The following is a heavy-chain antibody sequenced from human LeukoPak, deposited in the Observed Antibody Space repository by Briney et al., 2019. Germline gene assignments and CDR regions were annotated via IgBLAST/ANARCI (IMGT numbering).Heavy chain of an antibody. V-gene: IGHV4-39*01. CDR1: GGSISSSSYY. CDR2: IYYSGST. CDR3: ARQADGMFEYSSSPYFDY. J-gene: IGHJ4*02. Sequence: SETLSLTCTVSGGSISSSSYYWGWIRQPPGKGLEWIGSIYYSGSTYYNPSLKSRVTISVDTSKNQFSLKLSSVTAADTAVYYCARQADGMFEYSSSPYFDYWGQGTLVTVSS. D-gene: IGHD6-6*01.